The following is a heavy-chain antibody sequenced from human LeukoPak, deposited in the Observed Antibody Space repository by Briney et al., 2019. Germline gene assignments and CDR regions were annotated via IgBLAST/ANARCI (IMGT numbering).Heavy chain of an antibody. CDR1: GYTFTGYY. Sequence: ASVKVSCKASGYTFTGYYMHWVRQAPGQGLEWMGWINPNSGGTNYAQKFQGRVTMTRDTSISTAYMELSRLRSDDTAVYYCARDTPERYFDWLLDYWGQGTLVTVSS. CDR2: INPNSGGT. J-gene: IGHJ4*02. D-gene: IGHD3-9*01. CDR3: ARDTPERYFDWLLDY. V-gene: IGHV1-2*02.